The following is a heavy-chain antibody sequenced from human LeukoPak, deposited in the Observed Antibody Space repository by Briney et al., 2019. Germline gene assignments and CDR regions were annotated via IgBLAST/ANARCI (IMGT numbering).Heavy chain of an antibody. Sequence: GGSLRLSCLASGFAFCAYEMNWVPPAPGKGLEWVSYIAGSDTRTYYADSVKGRFTIFRDNAKNSLYLQMNSLRAEDTALYYCTTLGYHLDSWGQGTLVTVSS. V-gene: IGHV3-48*03. CDR3: TTLGYHLDS. CDR2: IAGSDTRT. J-gene: IGHJ4*02. CDR1: GFAFCAYE. D-gene: IGHD3-22*01.